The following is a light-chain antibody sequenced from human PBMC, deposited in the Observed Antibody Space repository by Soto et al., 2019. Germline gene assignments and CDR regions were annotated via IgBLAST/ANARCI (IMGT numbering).Light chain of an antibody. Sequence: EIVLTQSPGTLSLSPGERATLSCRASQPLSSNYLAWYQQKPGQAPRLLIYGASNRATGIPDRISGSESGTRFTLTISRLQPEDFPVYHCQEDNCSPGSFGQGTKVVVK. CDR2: GAS. J-gene: IGKJ1*01. CDR1: QPLSSNY. CDR3: QEDNCSPGS. V-gene: IGKV3-20*01.